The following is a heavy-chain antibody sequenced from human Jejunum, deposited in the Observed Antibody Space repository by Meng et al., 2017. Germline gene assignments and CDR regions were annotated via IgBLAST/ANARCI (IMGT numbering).Heavy chain of an antibody. V-gene: IGHV4-39*07. Sequence: PQVQGSGAGLVNASGTLSLTRLLSGGSISSSSYYWGWLRLPPGKGLEWIGNIYYSGSTYYTPSLKSRVTISVDTSKNHFSLKLSSVTAADTAVYYCARDGSVNWGRFDYWGQGTLVTVSS. CDR2: IYYSGST. J-gene: IGHJ4*02. CDR1: GGSISSSSYY. CDR3: ARDGSVNWGRFDY. D-gene: IGHD7-27*01.